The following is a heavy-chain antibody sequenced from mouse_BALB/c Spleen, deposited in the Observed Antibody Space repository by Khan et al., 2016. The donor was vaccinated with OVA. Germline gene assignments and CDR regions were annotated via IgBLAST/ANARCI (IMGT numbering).Heavy chain of an antibody. CDR3: ARAYYRYDGYNAMDY. CDR2: IWGGGGT. V-gene: IGHV2-6-4*01. CDR1: GFSLSRYN. D-gene: IGHD2-14*01. Sequence: VQLQESGPGLVAPSQSLSITCTVSGFSLSRYNIHWVRQPPGKGLEWLGMIWGGGGTDYNSTLKSRLSIRKDNSKSQVLLKMNSLQTDDNAIYYCARAYYRYDGYNAMDYWGQGTSVTVSS. J-gene: IGHJ4*01.